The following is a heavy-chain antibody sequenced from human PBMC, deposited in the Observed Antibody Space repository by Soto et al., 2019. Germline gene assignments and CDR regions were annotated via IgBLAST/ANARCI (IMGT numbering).Heavy chain of an antibody. D-gene: IGHD3-10*01. CDR2: ISAYNGNT. V-gene: IGHV1-18*01. CDR1: GYSFTSHG. Sequence: QVQLVQSGAEVKKPGASVKVSCKASGYSFTSHGISWVRQAPGQGLEWMGWISAYNGNTNYAQKLQGRVNMTTDTYTSTGYMELRSLRSDDTAVYYCARDNGFGESYVWGQGTTVTVS. J-gene: IGHJ6*02. CDR3: ARDNGFGESYV.